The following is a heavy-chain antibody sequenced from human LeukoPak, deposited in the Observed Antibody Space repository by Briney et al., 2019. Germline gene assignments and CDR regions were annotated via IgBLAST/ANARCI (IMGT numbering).Heavy chain of an antibody. V-gene: IGHV3-48*01. CDR1: GFTFSGYS. J-gene: IGHJ4*02. D-gene: IGHD6-13*01. CDR3: ASGPTPGVAAAADY. CDR2: ITTTSSTT. Sequence: GGSLRLSCAASGFTFSGYSMHWVRQAPGKGLEWISYITTTSSTTYYIDSVEGRSTISRDNARNSLYLQMNSLRADDTAVYYCASGPTPGVAAAADYWGQGTLVTVSS.